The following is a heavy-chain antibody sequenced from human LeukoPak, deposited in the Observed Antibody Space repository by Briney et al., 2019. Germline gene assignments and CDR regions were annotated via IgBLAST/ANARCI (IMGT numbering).Heavy chain of an antibody. CDR3: ARHSFRYSSSWYVYYFDY. CDR1: GGSISSYY. D-gene: IGHD6-13*01. V-gene: IGHV4-59*08. Sequence: SETLSLTCTVSGGSISSYYWSWIRQPPGKGLEWIGYIYYSGSTNYNPSLKSRVTISVDTSENQFSLKLSSVTAADTAVYYCARHSFRYSSSWYVYYFDYWGQGTLVTVSS. CDR2: IYYSGST. J-gene: IGHJ4*02.